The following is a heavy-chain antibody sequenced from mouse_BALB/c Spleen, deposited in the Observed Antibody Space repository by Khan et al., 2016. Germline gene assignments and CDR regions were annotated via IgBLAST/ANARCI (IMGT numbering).Heavy chain of an antibody. CDR1: VISITTGNYR. CDR3: ARAYYGNYYFDY. CDR2: IYYSGTI. D-gene: IGHD2-10*01. V-gene: IGHV3-5*02. Sequence: EVQLQESGPGLVKPSQTVSLTCTVTVISITTGNYRWSWIRQFPGNKLEWIGYIYYSGTITYNPSLTSRTTITRDTSKNQFFLEMNSLTAEDTATYYCARAYYGNYYFDYWGQGTTLTVSS. J-gene: IGHJ2*01.